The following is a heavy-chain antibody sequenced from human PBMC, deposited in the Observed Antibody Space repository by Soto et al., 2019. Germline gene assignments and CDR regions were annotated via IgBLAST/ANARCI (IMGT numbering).Heavy chain of an antibody. CDR1: GFTFSSYG. V-gene: IGHV3-33*01. D-gene: IGHD6-19*01. Sequence: QVQLVESGGGVVQPGRSLRLSCAASGFTFSSYGMHWVRQAPGKALEWVAVIWYDGSNKYYADSVKGRFTISRDNSKNTLYLQMNSLRAEDTAVYYCAREISIAVAGVQDYWGQGTLVTVSS. CDR3: AREISIAVAGVQDY. CDR2: IWYDGSNK. J-gene: IGHJ4*02.